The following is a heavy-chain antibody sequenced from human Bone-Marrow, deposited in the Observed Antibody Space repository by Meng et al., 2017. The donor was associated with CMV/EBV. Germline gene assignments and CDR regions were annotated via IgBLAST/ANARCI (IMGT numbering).Heavy chain of an antibody. V-gene: IGHV1-2*02. CDR1: GYTFTGYY. CDR2: INPNSGGT. Sequence: ASVKVSCKASGYTFTGYYMHWVRQAPGQGLEWMGWINPNSGGTNYAQKFQGRVTMTRDTSISTAYMEMSRLRSDDTAVYYCARVPYSTVVVPALGAFDIWGQGTMVTVSS. CDR3: ARVPYSTVVVPALGAFDI. D-gene: IGHD2-2*01. J-gene: IGHJ3*02.